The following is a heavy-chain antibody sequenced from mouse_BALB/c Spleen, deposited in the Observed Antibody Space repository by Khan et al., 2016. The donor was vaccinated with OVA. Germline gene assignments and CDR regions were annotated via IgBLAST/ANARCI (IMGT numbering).Heavy chain of an antibody. J-gene: IGHJ3*01. Sequence: QVQLKESGPGLVAPSQSLSITCTVSGFSLTSYGVHWVRQPPGKGLEWLGVIWAGGSTNYKSARMSRLSISKEKYKSQVFLKMNSLQTDDTAMYTYARDPISLLRLHPLFSSWFQRTLVTVSA. V-gene: IGHV2-9*02. CDR1: GFSLTSYG. CDR2: IWAGGST. D-gene: IGHD1-2*01. CDR3: ARDPISLLRLHPLFSS.